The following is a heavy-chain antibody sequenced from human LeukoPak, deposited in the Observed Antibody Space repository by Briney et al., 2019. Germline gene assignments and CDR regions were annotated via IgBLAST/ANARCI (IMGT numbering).Heavy chain of an antibody. Sequence: SETLSLLCGVCGGPFYGYYWLCPPEPPGKGVEGIEEINHRQSNNQTPPLNSRVTISVDTSKKQFSLKRSSVTAADTAVYYGVRRNSGSYYLFVDWFDLWGQGTLVTVSS. D-gene: IGHD1-26*01. CDR1: GGPFYGYY. CDR3: VRRNSGSYYLFVDWFDL. J-gene: IGHJ5*02. CDR2: INHRQSN. V-gene: IGHV4-34*01.